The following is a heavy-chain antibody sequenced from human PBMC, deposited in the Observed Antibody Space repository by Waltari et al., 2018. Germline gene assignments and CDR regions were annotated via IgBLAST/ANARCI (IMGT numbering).Heavy chain of an antibody. CDR1: GFPFSSYE. D-gene: IGHD3-10*01. Sequence: EVQLVESGGGLVQPGGSLRLSCAASGFPFSSYELNWVRLAPGKVLEWVSYISSSGSTIYYADSVKGRFTISRDNAKNSLYLQMNSLRAEDTAVYYCARVSGELLYYYYGMDVWGQGTTVTVSS. CDR2: ISSSGSTI. V-gene: IGHV3-48*03. J-gene: IGHJ6*02. CDR3: ARVSGELLYYYYGMDV.